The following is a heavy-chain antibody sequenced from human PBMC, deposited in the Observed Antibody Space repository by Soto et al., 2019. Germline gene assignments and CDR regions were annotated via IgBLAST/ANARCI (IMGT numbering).Heavy chain of an antibody. CDR1: GGSISDISYC. CDR2: MFYSGAT. Sequence: SETLSLTCTVSGGSISDISYCWGWIRQPPGKGLQWIGCMFYSGATYYNPSLKDRVTLSVDTSNNEFSLKLVSVTAPDTAVYYCARHKSGSDWLDPWGQGTLVTVS. V-gene: IGHV4-39*01. D-gene: IGHD2-15*01. J-gene: IGHJ5*02. CDR3: ARHKSGSDWLDP.